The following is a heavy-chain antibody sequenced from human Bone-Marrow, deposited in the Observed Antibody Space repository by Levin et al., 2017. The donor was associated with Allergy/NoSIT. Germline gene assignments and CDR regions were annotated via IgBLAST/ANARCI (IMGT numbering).Heavy chain of an antibody. Sequence: SETLSLTCTVSGGSISSYHWSWIRRPPGKGLEWIGFAYYSGNTGSTNYNPSLKSRVTISVDTSKHQFSLKLSSVTAADTAVYYCARDRVLKSSSSREQYYEYGMDVWGQGTTVTVSS. D-gene: IGHD3-3*01. CDR3: ARDRVLKSSSSREQYYEYGMDV. V-gene: IGHV4-59*13. CDR2: AYYSGNTGST. CDR1: GGSISSYH. J-gene: IGHJ6*02.